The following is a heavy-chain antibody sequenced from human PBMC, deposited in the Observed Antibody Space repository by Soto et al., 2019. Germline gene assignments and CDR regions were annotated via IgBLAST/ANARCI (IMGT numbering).Heavy chain of an antibody. Sequence: EVQLVESGGGLVQPGGSLRLSCAASGFTFSSCWMSWVRQAPGKGLEWVANIKQDGSEKYYVDSVKGRFTISRDNAKNSLYLQMNSLRAEDTAVYYCARDTADYGLAFDIWGQGTMVTVSS. CDR2: IKQDGSEK. J-gene: IGHJ3*02. CDR1: GFTFSSCW. V-gene: IGHV3-7*01. D-gene: IGHD4-17*01. CDR3: ARDTADYGLAFDI.